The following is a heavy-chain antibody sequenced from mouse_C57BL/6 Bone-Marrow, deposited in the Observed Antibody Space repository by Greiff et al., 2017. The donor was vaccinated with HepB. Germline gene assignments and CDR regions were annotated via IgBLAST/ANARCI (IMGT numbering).Heavy chain of an antibody. CDR1: GYTFTSYG. Sequence: VKLVESGAELARPGASVKLSCKASGYTFTSYGISWVKQRTGQGLEWIGEIYPRSGNTYYNEKFKGKATLTADKSSSTAYMELRSLTSEDSAVYFCARRGTVVATGDYWGQGTTLTVSS. CDR3: ARRGTVVATGDY. CDR2: IYPRSGNT. V-gene: IGHV1-81*01. J-gene: IGHJ2*01. D-gene: IGHD1-1*01.